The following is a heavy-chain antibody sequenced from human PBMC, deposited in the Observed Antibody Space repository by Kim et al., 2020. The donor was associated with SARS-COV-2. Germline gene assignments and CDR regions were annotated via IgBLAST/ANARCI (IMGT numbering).Heavy chain of an antibody. CDR3: ARESRRLHRSSVHGGTQAYGMDV. Sequence: ASVKVSCKASGYTFTSYYMHWVRQAPGQGLEWMGIINPSGGSTSYAQKFQGRVTMTRDTSTSTVYMELSSLRSEDTAVYYCARESRRLHRSSVHGGTQAYGMDVWGQGTTVTVSS. D-gene: IGHD4-4*01. J-gene: IGHJ6*02. V-gene: IGHV1-46*01. CDR2: INPSGGST. CDR1: GYTFTSYY.